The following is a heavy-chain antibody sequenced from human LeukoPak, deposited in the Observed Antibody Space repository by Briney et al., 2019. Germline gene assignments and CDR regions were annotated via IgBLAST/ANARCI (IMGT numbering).Heavy chain of an antibody. CDR2: INPSSGGT. CDR1: GYTFTGYY. Sequence: ASVKVSCKASGYTFTGYYMHWVRQAPGQGLEWMGWINPSSGGTNYAQKFQGRVTMTRDTSISTAYMELSRLRSDDTAVYYCARVEEQWELGWFDPWGQGTLVTVSS. D-gene: IGHD1-26*01. CDR3: ARVEEQWELGWFDP. J-gene: IGHJ5*02. V-gene: IGHV1-2*02.